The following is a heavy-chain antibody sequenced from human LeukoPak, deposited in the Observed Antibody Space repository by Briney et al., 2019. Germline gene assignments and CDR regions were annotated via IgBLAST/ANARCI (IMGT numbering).Heavy chain of an antibody. CDR2: IYYSGST. D-gene: IGHD1-1*01. Sequence: SETLSLTCTVSGGSISSSSYYWGWIRQPPGKGLEWIGSIYYSGSTYYNPSLRSRVTISVDTSKNQFSLKLSSVTAADTAAYYCARRAGNDAFDIWGQGTMVTVSS. J-gene: IGHJ3*02. CDR1: GGSISSSSYY. V-gene: IGHV4-39*01. CDR3: ARRAGNDAFDI.